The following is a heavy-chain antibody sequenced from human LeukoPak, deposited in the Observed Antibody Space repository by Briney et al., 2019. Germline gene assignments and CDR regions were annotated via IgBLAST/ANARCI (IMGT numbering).Heavy chain of an antibody. V-gene: IGHV4-59*08. CDR2: VFYTGNT. CDR1: GGSIGSYY. D-gene: IGHD4-11*01. J-gene: IGHJ4*02. Sequence: PSETLSLTCTVSGGSIGSYYWSWIRQPPGKGLEWIGYVFYTGNTDYNPSLKSRVTISVDTSKNQFSLKLSSVTAADTAVYYCARHAGAYTYFDYWGQETLVTVSS. CDR3: ARHAGAYTYFDY.